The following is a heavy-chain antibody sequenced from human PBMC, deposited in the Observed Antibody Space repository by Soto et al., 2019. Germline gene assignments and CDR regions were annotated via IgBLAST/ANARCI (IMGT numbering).Heavy chain of an antibody. CDR2: IYHSGST. D-gene: IGHD3-10*01. Sequence: SETLSLTCAVSGGSISSGGYSWSWIRQPPGKGLEWIGYIYHSGSTYYNPSLKSRVTISVDRSKNQFSLKLSSVTAADTAVYYCARVDYGSGSYYWSWFDPWGQGTLVTVSS. CDR3: ARVDYGSGSYYWSWFDP. V-gene: IGHV4-30-2*01. J-gene: IGHJ5*02. CDR1: GGSISSGGYS.